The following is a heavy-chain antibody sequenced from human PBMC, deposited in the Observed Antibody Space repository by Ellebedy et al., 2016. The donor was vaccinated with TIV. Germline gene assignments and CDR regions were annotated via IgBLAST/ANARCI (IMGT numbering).Heavy chain of an antibody. J-gene: IGHJ4*02. CDR3: ARDRTYYGSGTLDY. D-gene: IGHD3-10*01. CDR1: GGSISSYW. Sequence: MPSETLSLTCTVSGGSISSYWWSWIRQPAGKGLEWIGRIYSSGNTNYNPALKSRVTMSVDTSKNQFSLKLNSVTAADTAVYYCARDRTYYGSGTLDYWGQGTLVTVSS. V-gene: IGHV4-4*07. CDR2: IYSSGNT.